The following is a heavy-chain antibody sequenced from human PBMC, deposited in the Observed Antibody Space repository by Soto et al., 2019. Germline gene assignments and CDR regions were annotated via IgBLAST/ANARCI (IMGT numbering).Heavy chain of an antibody. Sequence: PGGSLRLSCAASGFTFSSYSMNWVRQAPGKGLEWVSSISSSSSYIYYAETVKGRFTISRDNAKNPLYLQMNSLRAEDTAVYYFAREGGRLLAAAGGRSAFDIWGQGTMVTVSS. V-gene: IGHV3-21*01. J-gene: IGHJ3*02. CDR1: GFTFSSYS. CDR2: ISSSSSYI. CDR3: AREGGRLLAAAGGRSAFDI. D-gene: IGHD6-13*01.